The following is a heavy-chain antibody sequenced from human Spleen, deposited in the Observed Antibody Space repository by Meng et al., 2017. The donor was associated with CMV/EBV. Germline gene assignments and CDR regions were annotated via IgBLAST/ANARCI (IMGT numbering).Heavy chain of an antibody. J-gene: IGHJ4*02. Sequence: ASGFTFSGYAMTWVRQAPGKGLEWVSVIYSGGTTYYADSVRGRFTISRDNSKDTVSLQMNSLTAEDTAVYYCAKDEDSNFLAAALDHWGQGTLVTVSS. V-gene: IGHV3-23*03. CDR2: IYSGGTT. CDR3: AKDEDSNFLAAALDH. CDR1: GFTFSGYA. D-gene: IGHD4-11*01.